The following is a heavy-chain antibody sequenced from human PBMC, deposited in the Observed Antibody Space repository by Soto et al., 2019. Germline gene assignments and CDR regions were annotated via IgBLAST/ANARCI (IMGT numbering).Heavy chain of an antibody. J-gene: IGHJ4*02. CDR2: INAGNGNT. V-gene: IGHV1-3*01. D-gene: IGHD2-15*01. CDR1: GYTFTNYA. CDR3: ARGPGGPDGPGDY. Sequence: GASVKVSCKASGYTFTNYAMHWVRQAPGQRLEWMGWINAGNGNTKYSQKFQGRVTITRDTSASTAYMELSSLRSEDTAVYCCARGPGGPDGPGDYWGQGTLVTVSS.